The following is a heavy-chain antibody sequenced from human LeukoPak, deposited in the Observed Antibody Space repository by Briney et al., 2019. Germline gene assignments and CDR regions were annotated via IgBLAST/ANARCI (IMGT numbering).Heavy chain of an antibody. Sequence: SETLSLTCAVYGGSFSGYYWSWIRQPPGKGLEWIGEINHSGSTNYNPSLKNRVTISVDTSKNQFSLKLSSVTAADTAVYYCARGSRQQQTRVGWFDPWGQGTLVTVSS. CDR3: ARGSRQQQTRVGWFDP. CDR1: GGSFSGYY. V-gene: IGHV4-34*01. D-gene: IGHD6-13*01. CDR2: INHSGST. J-gene: IGHJ5*02.